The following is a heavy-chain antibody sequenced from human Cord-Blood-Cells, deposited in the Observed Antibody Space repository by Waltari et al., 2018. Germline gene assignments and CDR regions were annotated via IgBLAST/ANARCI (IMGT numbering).Heavy chain of an antibody. Sequence: QVQLVQSGAEVKKPGASVKVSCKASGYTFTSYGISWVRRAPGQGLEWMGWISAYNGNTNYAQKLQGRVTMTTDTSTSTAYMELRSLRSDDTAVYYCARWSNQVPLRLGELYHDYWGQGILVTVSS. D-gene: IGHD3-16*01. CDR2: ISAYNGNT. J-gene: IGHJ4*02. CDR1: GYTFTSYG. V-gene: IGHV1-18*04. CDR3: ARWSNQVPLRLGELYHDY.